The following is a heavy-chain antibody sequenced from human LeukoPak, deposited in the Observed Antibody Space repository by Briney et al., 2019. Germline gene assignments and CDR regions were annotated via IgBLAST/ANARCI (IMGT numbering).Heavy chain of an antibody. V-gene: IGHV3-23*01. CDR2: ISGSAGRT. J-gene: IGHJ4*02. CDR1: GFTFTTYA. D-gene: IGHD2-15*01. CDR3: AKLSCSGGSCYPPFDY. Sequence: GGSLRLSCAASGFTFTTYAMSWVRQAPGKGLEWVSGISGSAGRTNYADSVKGRFTISRDNSKNTLYVQMNSLRAEDTAVYYCAKLSCSGGSCYPPFDYWGQGTLVTVPS.